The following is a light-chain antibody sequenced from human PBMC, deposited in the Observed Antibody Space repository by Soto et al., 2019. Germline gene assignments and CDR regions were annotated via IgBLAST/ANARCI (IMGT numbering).Light chain of an antibody. CDR3: QQYNSYPRT. J-gene: IGKJ1*01. V-gene: IGKV1-5*01. CDR1: QSISSW. Sequence: DIQMTQSPSTLSASVGDRVTITCRASQSISSWLAWYQQKPGKAPKLLIYDASSLESGVPSRFSGSGSGTEFTLTTSRRXXXXFATYYCQQYNSYPRTFGQGTKLDIK. CDR2: DAS.